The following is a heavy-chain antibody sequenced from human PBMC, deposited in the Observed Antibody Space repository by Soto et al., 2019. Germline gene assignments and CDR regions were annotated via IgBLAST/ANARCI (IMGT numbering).Heavy chain of an antibody. Sequence: PSETLSLTCAVSGGSISSSNWWSWVRQPPGKGLEWIGEIYHSGSTNYNPSLKSRVTISVDKSKNQFSLKLSSVTAADTAVYYCARTVRWSYYYYGMDVWSQGTTVTVSS. D-gene: IGHD4-17*01. V-gene: IGHV4-4*02. J-gene: IGHJ6*02. CDR2: IYHSGST. CDR1: GGSISSSNW. CDR3: ARTVRWSYYYYGMDV.